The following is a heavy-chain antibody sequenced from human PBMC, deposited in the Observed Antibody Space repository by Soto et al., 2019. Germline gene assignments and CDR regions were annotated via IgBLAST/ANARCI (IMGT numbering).Heavy chain of an antibody. CDR2: INPNSGGT. CDR3: ARDPAYCSSTSCYAFEGLDP. V-gene: IGHV1-2*04. CDR1: GYTFTGYY. J-gene: IGHJ5*02. D-gene: IGHD2-2*01. Sequence: ASVKVSCTASGYTFTGYYMHWVRQAPGQGLEWMGWINPNSGGTNYAQKFQGWVTMTRDTSISTAYMELSRLRSDDTAVYYCARDPAYCSSTSCYAFEGLDPWGQGTLVTVSS.